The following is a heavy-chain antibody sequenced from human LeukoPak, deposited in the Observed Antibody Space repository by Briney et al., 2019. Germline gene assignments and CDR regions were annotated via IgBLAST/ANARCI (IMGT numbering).Heavy chain of an antibody. J-gene: IGHJ4*02. Sequence: KPGGSLRLSCAASGFTFSDYYMSWIRQAPGKGLEWVSYISGSGNTMYYGDSVKGRFTISRDNAKNSLYLQMNSLRVEDTAVYYCARDTKYAFDNWGQGTLVTVSS. V-gene: IGHV3-11*04. CDR3: ARDTKYAFDN. CDR1: GFTFSDYY. CDR2: ISGSGNTM. D-gene: IGHD2-2*01.